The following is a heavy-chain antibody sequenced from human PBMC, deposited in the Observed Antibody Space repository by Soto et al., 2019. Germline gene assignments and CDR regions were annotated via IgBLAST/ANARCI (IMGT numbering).Heavy chain of an antibody. Sequence: QIALKESGPTLVKPTQTLTLTCTFSGFSLTTSGEGVGWVRQPPGKGLEWVALVYGDGDKRYLTSLKSRLTITKDTSKNQVVLTMTNMDPVDTGTHFCAHNIGGDYVYGFDFWGQGTKVTVSS. CDR1: GFSLTTSGEG. J-gene: IGHJ3*01. CDR3: AHNIGGDYVYGFDF. CDR2: VYGDGDK. D-gene: IGHD3-16*01. V-gene: IGHV2-5*02.